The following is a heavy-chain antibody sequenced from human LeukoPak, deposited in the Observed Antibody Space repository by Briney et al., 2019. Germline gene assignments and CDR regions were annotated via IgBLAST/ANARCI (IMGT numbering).Heavy chain of an antibody. J-gene: IGHJ3*02. Sequence: GGSLRLSCAASGFTFSSYTMHWVRQAPGKGLEWVAVISYDGSNKYYADSVKGRFTISRDNSKNTLYLQMNSLRADDTAVYYCAKDRWSSPVSSSDMWGQGTMVTVFS. V-gene: IGHV3-30-3*01. D-gene: IGHD2/OR15-2a*01. CDR3: AKDRWSSPVSSSDM. CDR2: ISYDGSNK. CDR1: GFTFSSYT.